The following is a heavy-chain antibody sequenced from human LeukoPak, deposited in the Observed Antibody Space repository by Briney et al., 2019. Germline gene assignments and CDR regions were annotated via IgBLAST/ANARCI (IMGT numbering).Heavy chain of an antibody. J-gene: IGHJ3*02. D-gene: IGHD3-10*01. CDR1: GYTFTSYG. CDR3: ARGGPPLGFGESSDAFDI. V-gene: IGHV1-3*01. Sequence: ASVKVSCKASGYTFTSYGISWVRQAPGQGLEWMGWINAGNGNTKYSQKFQGRVTITRDTSASTAYMELSSLRSEDTAVYYCARGGPPLGFGESSDAFDIWGQGTMVTVSS. CDR2: INAGNGNT.